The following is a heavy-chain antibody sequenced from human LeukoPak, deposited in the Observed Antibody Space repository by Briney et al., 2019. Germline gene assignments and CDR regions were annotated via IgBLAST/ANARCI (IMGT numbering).Heavy chain of an antibody. V-gene: IGHV3-11*01. J-gene: IGHJ4*02. CDR2: IGNSGSPI. Sequence: GGSLRLSCAASGFTFSDYYMSWIRQAPGKGVEWVSYIGNSGSPIYYADSVKGRFTISRDNAENSLYLQMNSLRAEDTAVYYCAKEQRVVVTAIFDYWGQGTLVTVSS. CDR3: AKEQRVVVTAIFDY. D-gene: IGHD2-21*02. CDR1: GFTFSDYY.